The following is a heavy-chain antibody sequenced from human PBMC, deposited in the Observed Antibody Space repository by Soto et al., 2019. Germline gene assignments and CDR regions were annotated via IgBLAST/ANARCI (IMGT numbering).Heavy chain of an antibody. CDR3: ARGDAGYYGMDV. Sequence: PSETLSLTCAVSGGSISSGGYFWSWIRQPPGKGLGWIGYTFHSGSTSYNPPLKSRVIISVDRSKNQFSLNLSSVTTADTAVYYCARGDAGYYGMDVWGRGTTVTVSS. V-gene: IGHV4-30-2*01. CDR2: TFHSGST. CDR1: GGSISSGGYF. J-gene: IGHJ6*02.